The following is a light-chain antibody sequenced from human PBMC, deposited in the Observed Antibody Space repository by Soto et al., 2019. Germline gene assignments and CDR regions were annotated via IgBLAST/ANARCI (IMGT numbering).Light chain of an antibody. V-gene: IGKV3-20*01. J-gene: IGKJ1*01. Sequence: EIVLTQSPGTLSLSPGERDTLSCRASQSVSSSYLAWYQQKPGQAPRLLIYGASSRATGIPDRFSGSGSGTDFTLTISRLEPEDFAVYYCQQYGSTFGQGTKVDIK. CDR3: QQYGST. CDR2: GAS. CDR1: QSVSSSY.